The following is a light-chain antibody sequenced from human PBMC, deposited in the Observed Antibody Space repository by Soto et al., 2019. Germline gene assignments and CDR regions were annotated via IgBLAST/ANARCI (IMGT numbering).Light chain of an antibody. Sequence: DIQMTQSPSTLSASVGDRVTITCRARQSISSWLAWYQQKPGKAPNLLIYKASTLGSGVPSRFSGGESGTEFTLPISSLQLDDFATYYCQQLSRESHYCFGQGTKLEIK. J-gene: IGKJ2*03. CDR3: QQLSRESHYC. CDR1: QSISSW. V-gene: IGKV1-5*03. CDR2: KAS.